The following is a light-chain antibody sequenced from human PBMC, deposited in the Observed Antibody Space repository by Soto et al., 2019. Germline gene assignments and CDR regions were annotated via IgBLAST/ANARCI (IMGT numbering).Light chain of an antibody. J-gene: IGLJ1*01. Sequence: QSVLTQPPSISATPGQKVTISCSGSYSNIETNYVSWYQQLPGTTPKLLIYDNTERPSGIPDRFSGSKSGSSATLGITGLQTGDEADYYCGKWDSSLSAGVFGTGTKVTVL. CDR1: YSNIETNY. CDR2: DNT. V-gene: IGLV1-51*01. CDR3: GKWDSSLSAGV.